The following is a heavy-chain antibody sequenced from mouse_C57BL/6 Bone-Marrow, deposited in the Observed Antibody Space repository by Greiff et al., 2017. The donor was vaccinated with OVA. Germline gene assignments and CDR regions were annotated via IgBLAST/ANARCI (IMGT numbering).Heavy chain of an antibody. D-gene: IGHD2-3*01. CDR3: TTWDDGYPAWFAY. CDR2: IDPENGDT. J-gene: IGHJ3*01. CDR1: GFNIKDDY. Sequence: VQLQQSGAELVRPGASVKLSCTASGFNIKDDYMHWVKQRPEQGLEWIGWIDPENGDTEYASKFQGKATITADTSSNTAYLQLSSLTSEDTAVYYRTTWDDGYPAWFAYWGQGTLVTVSA. V-gene: IGHV14-4*01.